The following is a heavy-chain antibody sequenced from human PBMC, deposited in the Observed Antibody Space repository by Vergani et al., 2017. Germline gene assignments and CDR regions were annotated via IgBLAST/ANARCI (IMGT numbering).Heavy chain of an antibody. J-gene: IGHJ6*03. CDR1: GYTFTGYY. CDR2: INPNSGGT. Sequence: QVQMVQSGAEVKKPGASVKVSCKASGYTFTGYYMHWVRQAPGQGLGWMGWINPNSGGTNYAQKFQGRVTMTRDTSISTAYMELSRLRSDDTAVYYCARDAVRLRELSFVYYYYMDVWGKGTTVTVSS. D-gene: IGHD3-16*02. CDR3: ARDAVRLRELSFVYYYYMDV. V-gene: IGHV1-2*02.